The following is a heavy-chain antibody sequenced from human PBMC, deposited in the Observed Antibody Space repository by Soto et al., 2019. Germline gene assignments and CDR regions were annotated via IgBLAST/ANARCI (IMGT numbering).Heavy chain of an antibody. CDR3: ARDREADY. CDR1: GYTFTDYF. V-gene: IGHV1-2*02. Sequence: ASVKVSCKASGYTFTDYFIHWVRQAPGQGFEWMGWINPKSRGTTYAQKFQGRVTMTRDTSNTTAYMELRGLRSDDTAVYYCARDREADYWGQGTLVTVSS. J-gene: IGHJ4*02. CDR2: INPKSRGT.